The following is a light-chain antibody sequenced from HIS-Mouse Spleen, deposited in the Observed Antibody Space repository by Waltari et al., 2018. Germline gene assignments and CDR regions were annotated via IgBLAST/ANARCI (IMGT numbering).Light chain of an antibody. CDR2: DVS. V-gene: IGLV2-14*03. J-gene: IGLJ2*01. Sequence: QSALTQPASVSGSPGQSITISCTGTSTDVVGHNYVSGYQQHPGKAPKLMIYDVSNRPSGVSNRFSGSKSGNTASLTISGLQAEDEADYYCSSYTSSSTEVFGGGTKLTVL. CDR1: STDVVGHNY. CDR3: SSYTSSSTEV.